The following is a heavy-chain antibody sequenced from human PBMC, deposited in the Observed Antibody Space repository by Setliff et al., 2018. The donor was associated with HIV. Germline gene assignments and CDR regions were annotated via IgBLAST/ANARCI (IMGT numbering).Heavy chain of an antibody. V-gene: IGHV1-18*01. J-gene: IGHJ5*02. Sequence: ASVKVSCKASGYTFRSYDIIWVRQAPGQGPEWMGWISTSNGNTHYVESLQGRVTMTTDTSTSTVYMEMTSLRSDDTAVYYCARDRLVGGGYENWFDPWGQGTLVTVSS. CDR2: ISTSNGNT. CDR3: ARDRLVGGGYENWFDP. CDR1: GYTFRSYD. D-gene: IGHD5-12*01.